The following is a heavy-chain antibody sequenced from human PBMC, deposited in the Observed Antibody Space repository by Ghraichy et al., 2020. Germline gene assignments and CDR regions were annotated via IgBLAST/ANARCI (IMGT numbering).Heavy chain of an antibody. CDR2: ISSSSYI. Sequence: GGSLRLSCAASGFSLSSYSMNWVRQAPGKGLEWVSSISSSSYIHYADSVKGRFTISRDNAKNSLYLQMNSLRAEDTAVYYCTRLPEDIAVAGNFDYWGQGTLVTVSS. V-gene: IGHV3-21*01. J-gene: IGHJ4*02. D-gene: IGHD6-19*01. CDR3: TRLPEDIAVAGNFDY. CDR1: GFSLSSYS.